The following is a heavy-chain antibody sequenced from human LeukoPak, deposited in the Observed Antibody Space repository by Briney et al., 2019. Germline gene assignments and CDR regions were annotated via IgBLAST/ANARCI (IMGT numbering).Heavy chain of an antibody. CDR1: GFTFSSYS. CDR2: ISSSSSTI. D-gene: IGHD1-14*01. J-gene: IGHJ4*02. CDR3: ARDNPEPYFDY. V-gene: IGHV3-48*01. Sequence: GGSLRVSCAASGFTFSSYSMNWVRQAPGKGLEWVSYISSSSSTIYYADSVKGRFTISRDNAKNSLYLQMNSLRAEDTAVYYCARDNPEPYFDYWGQGTLVTVSS.